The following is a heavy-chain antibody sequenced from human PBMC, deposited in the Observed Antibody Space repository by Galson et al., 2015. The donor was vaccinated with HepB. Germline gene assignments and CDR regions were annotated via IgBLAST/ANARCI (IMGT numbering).Heavy chain of an antibody. V-gene: IGHV3-33*01. J-gene: IGHJ2*01. CDR3: ARDQGAVAAYWYFDL. CDR2: IWYDGSNK. D-gene: IGHD6-19*01. CDR1: GFTFSSYG. Sequence: SLRLSCAASGFTFSSYGMHWVRQAPGKGLEWVAVIWYDGSNKYYADSVKGRFTISRDNSKNTLYLQMNSLRAEDTAVYYCARDQGAVAAYWYFDLWGRGTLVTVSS.